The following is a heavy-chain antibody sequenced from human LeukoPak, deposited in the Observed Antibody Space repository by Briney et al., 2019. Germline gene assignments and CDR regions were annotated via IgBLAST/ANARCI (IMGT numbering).Heavy chain of an antibody. CDR1: GFIFSDYY. D-gene: IGHD3-10*01. CDR2: ISNHSTYK. Sequence: KPGGSLRLSCAASGFIFSDYYMSWIRQAPGKGLEWVSYISNHSTYKHYADSVRGGFTISRDNAKNSLYLQMNSLRAEDTAVYYCATYYYASGSSDWGQGTLVTVSS. V-gene: IGHV3-11*03. CDR3: ATYYYASGSSD. J-gene: IGHJ4*02.